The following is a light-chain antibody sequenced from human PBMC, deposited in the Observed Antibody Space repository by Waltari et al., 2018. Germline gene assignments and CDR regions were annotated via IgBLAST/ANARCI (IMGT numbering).Light chain of an antibody. CDR1: QTVSTF. J-gene: IGKJ2*01. Sequence: SCSSSQTVSTFFAWYQQKPGQAPRLLIFDASSRATGIPAKFRGSGSGTDFTLTVSNLEPEDFAVYYCQQRSNWPYTFGQGTRVDIK. CDR3: QQRSNWPYT. V-gene: IGKV3-11*01. CDR2: DAS.